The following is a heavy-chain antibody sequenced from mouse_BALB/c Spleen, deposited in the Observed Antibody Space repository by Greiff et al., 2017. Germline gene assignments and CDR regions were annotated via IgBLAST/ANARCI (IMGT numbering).Heavy chain of an antibody. Sequence: EVKLMESGGGLVQPGGSLKLSCAASGFTFSSYGMSWVRQTPDKRLELVATINSNGGSTYYPDSVKGRFTISRDNAKNTLYLQMSSLKSEDTAMYYCARAYYYGSSWFAYWGQGTLVTVSA. J-gene: IGHJ3*01. V-gene: IGHV5-6-3*01. CDR3: ARAYYYGSSWFAY. D-gene: IGHD1-1*01. CDR2: INSNGGST. CDR1: GFTFSSYG.